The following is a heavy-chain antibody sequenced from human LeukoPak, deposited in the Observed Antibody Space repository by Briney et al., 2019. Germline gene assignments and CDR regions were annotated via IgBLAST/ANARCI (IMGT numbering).Heavy chain of an antibody. Sequence: GGSLRLSCAASGFTFSSYGMSWVRQAPGKGLEWVSSISGSGGSIYYADSVKGRFTISRDNSKNTLYLQMNSLRAEDTAVYYCAKAVYGSGSYYPHYWGQGTLVTVSS. D-gene: IGHD3-10*01. V-gene: IGHV3-23*01. CDR2: ISGSGGSI. CDR1: GFTFSSYG. J-gene: IGHJ4*02. CDR3: AKAVYGSGSYYPHY.